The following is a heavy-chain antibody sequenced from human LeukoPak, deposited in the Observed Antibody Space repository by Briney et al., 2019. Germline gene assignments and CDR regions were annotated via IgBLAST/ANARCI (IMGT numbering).Heavy chain of an antibody. J-gene: IGHJ2*01. CDR3: ARGQTSSWRNLWYFDL. Sequence: GGSLRLSCAASGFTFTSSDMHWVRQTPGKGLEGVAVITTAGEPYYSGSVKGRFTISRENAKNSLYLEMNSLRAGDTAVYYCARGQTSSWRNLWYFDLWGRGTLVTVSS. CDR2: ITTAGEP. CDR1: GFTFTSSD. V-gene: IGHV3-13*05. D-gene: IGHD6-13*01.